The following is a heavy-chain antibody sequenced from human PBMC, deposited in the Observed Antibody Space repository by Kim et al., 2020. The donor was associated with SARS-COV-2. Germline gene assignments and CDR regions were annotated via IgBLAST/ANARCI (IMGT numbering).Heavy chain of an antibody. D-gene: IGHD5-12*01. V-gene: IGHV1-69*13. Sequence: SVKVSCKASGGTFSSYAISWVRQAPGQVLEWMGGIIPIFGTANYAQKFQGRVTITADESTSTAYMELSSLRSEDTAVYYCARGGGGHGYNADYWGQGTLVTVSS. J-gene: IGHJ4*02. CDR2: IIPIFGTA. CDR3: ARGGGGHGYNADY. CDR1: GGTFSSYA.